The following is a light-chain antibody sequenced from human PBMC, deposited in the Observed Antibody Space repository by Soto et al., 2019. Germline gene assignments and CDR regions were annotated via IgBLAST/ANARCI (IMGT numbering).Light chain of an antibody. Sequence: EIVLTQSPATLSVSPGERGTLSCRASQSVSSYLAWYQQKPGQAPRLLIYDASNRATGIPARFSGSGSGTDFTLTISSLEPEDFAVHYCQQRSNWPRLTFGGGTKVEIK. J-gene: IGKJ4*01. CDR3: QQRSNWPRLT. CDR1: QSVSSY. CDR2: DAS. V-gene: IGKV3-11*01.